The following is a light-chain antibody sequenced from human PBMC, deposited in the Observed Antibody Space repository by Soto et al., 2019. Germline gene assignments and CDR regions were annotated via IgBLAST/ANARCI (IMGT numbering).Light chain of an antibody. J-gene: IGKJ4*01. V-gene: IGKV1-9*01. Sequence: IQLTQSPSSLSASVGDRVTITCRASRGISSFLAWYQLKPGKAPKLLIYTASTLQTGVPSRFSGSGSGTDFTLTISSPQPEDFATYYCQQLYTYPLTFGGGTKVDIK. CDR2: TAS. CDR1: RGISSF. CDR3: QQLYTYPLT.